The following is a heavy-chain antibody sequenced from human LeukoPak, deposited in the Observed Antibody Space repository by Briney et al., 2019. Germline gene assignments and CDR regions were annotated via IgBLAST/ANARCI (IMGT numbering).Heavy chain of an antibody. CDR3: AKFPLGYGEYFDY. J-gene: IGHJ4*02. Sequence: GGSLRLSCAASGFTFSSYAMSWVRQAPGKGLERVSAISGSGGSTYYADSVKGRFTISRDNSKNTLYLQMNSLRAEDTAVYYCAKFPLGYGEYFDYWGQGTLVTVSS. CDR1: GFTFSSYA. D-gene: IGHD4-17*01. CDR2: ISGSGGST. V-gene: IGHV3-23*01.